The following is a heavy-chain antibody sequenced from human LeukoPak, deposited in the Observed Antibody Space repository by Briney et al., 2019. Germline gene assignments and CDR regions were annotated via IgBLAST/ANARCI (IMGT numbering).Heavy chain of an antibody. CDR1: GFNFQIYA. V-gene: IGHV3-23*01. Sequence: GTSLRLSCAASGFNFQIYAMHWVRQAPGKGLEWVSGISGSGGSTYYADSVKGRLTISRDNSRNTLYLQMNSLRAEDTAVYYCAKDGYSGYGPVGAFDIWGQGTMVTVSS. CDR3: AKDGYSGYGPVGAFDI. J-gene: IGHJ3*02. CDR2: ISGSGGST. D-gene: IGHD5-12*01.